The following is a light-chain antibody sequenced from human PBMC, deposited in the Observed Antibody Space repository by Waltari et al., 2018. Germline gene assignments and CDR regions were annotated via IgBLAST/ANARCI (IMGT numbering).Light chain of an antibody. V-gene: IGKV4-1*01. Sequence: DIVSTHSPDSIAVSLCERATINFKSSQSVLHSPNNNNYLAWYQQKQGLPLRLLIYCASPRESGVPDRFSGSGSGTDFTLTISSLQAEDVAVYYCHQYYSYPWTFGQGTTVEIK. CDR3: HQYYSYPWT. J-gene: IGKJ1*01. CDR2: CAS. CDR1: QSVLHSPNNNNY.